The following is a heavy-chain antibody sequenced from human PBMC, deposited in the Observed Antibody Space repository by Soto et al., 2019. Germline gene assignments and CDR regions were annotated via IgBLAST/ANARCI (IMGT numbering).Heavy chain of an antibody. CDR1: GFTFSSYG. V-gene: IGHV3-30*18. CDR2: ISYDGSNK. Sequence: GGSLRLSCAASGFTFSSYGMHWVRQAPGKGLEWVAVISYDGSNKYYADSVKGRFTISRDNSKNTLYLQMNSLRAEDTAVYYCAKEDPLDTAMVFDYWGQGTLVTVSS. CDR3: AKEDPLDTAMVFDY. D-gene: IGHD5-18*01. J-gene: IGHJ4*02.